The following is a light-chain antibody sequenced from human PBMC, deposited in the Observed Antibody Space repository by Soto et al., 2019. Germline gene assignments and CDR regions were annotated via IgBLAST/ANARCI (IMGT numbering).Light chain of an antibody. CDR1: QSVGTY. CDR2: GAS. J-gene: IGKJ4*01. V-gene: IGKV3-15*01. CDR3: QQYSVWPLVT. Sequence: ELVMTQSPSTLSVSPGERATLSCRASQSVGTYLAWYQQKPGQTPRLLIFGASARATGIPARFSGSGSGSDFTLTISSLQSEDFAVYSCQQYSVWPLVTFGGGTKVEIK.